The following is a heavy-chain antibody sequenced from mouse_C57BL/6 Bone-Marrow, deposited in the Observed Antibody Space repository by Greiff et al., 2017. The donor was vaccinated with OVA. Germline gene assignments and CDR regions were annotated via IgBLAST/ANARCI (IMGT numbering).Heavy chain of an antibody. CDR3: ARENYGSSYAMDY. J-gene: IGHJ4*01. CDR1: GISITTGNYR. CDR2: IYYSGTI. Sequence: EVKLMESGPGLVKPSQTVFLTCTVTGISITTGNYRWSWIRQFPGNKLEWIGYIYYSGTITYNPSLTSRTTITRDTPKNQFFLEMNSLTAEDTATYYCARENYGSSYAMDYWGQGTSVTVSS. V-gene: IGHV3-5*01. D-gene: IGHD1-1*01.